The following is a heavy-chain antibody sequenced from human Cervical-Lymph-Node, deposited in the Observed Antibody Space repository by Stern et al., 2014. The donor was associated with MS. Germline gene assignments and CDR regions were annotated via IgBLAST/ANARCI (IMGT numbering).Heavy chain of an antibody. CDR3: LRDGGDY. V-gene: IGHV3-21*01. Sequence: VQLVQSGGGLVQPGGSLRLSCAASGFTFSTHAVTWVRPAPGQGLAWVSSIRSSSSSLYSADSVKGRFTISRDNARNALYLQMNSLRVDDTAVYYCLRDGGDYWGQGTLVTVSS. CDR1: GFTFSTHA. D-gene: IGHD3-16*01. J-gene: IGHJ4*02. CDR2: IRSSSSSL.